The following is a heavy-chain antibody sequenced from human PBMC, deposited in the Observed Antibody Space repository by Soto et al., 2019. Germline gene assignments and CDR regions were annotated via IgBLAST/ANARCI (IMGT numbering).Heavy chain of an antibody. CDR1: GGSISSSNW. CDR2: IYHSGST. D-gene: IGHD6-19*01. V-gene: IGHV4-4*02. CDR3: ASVAVAGQYYYYYYGMDV. Sequence: SETLSLTCAVSGGSISSSNWWSFVRQPPGKGLEWIGEIYHSGSTNYNPSLKSRVTISVDKSKNQFSLKLSSVTAADTAVYYCASVAVAGQYYYYYYGMDVWGQGTTVTVSS. J-gene: IGHJ6*02.